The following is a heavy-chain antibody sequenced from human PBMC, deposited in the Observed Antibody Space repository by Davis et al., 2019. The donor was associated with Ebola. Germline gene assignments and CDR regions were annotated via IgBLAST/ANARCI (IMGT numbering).Heavy chain of an antibody. J-gene: IGHJ5*02. Sequence: ASVKVSCKASGYTFTTYGISWVRQAPGQGLEWMGWISAYNGNTNYAQKLQGRVTMTTDTSTSTAYMELRSLRSDDTAVYYCARGDRIAAAGPGLYPWGQGTLVTVSS. CDR1: GYTFTTYG. D-gene: IGHD6-13*01. CDR2: ISAYNGNT. CDR3: ARGDRIAAAGPGLYP. V-gene: IGHV1-18*01.